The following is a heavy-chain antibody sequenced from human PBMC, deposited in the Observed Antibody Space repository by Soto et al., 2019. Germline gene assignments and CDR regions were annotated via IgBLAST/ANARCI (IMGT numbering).Heavy chain of an antibody. CDR1: GYTFTGYY. D-gene: IGHD3-9*01. CDR3: AREGAYYDILTGYYPTPFDP. V-gene: IGHV1-2*02. CDR2: INPNSGGT. Sequence: ASVKVSCKASGYTFTGYYMHWVRQASGQGLEWMGWINPNSGGTNYAQKFQGRVTMTRDTSISTAYMELSRLRSDDTAVYYCAREGAYYDILTGYYPTPFDPWGQGTLVTVSS. J-gene: IGHJ5*02.